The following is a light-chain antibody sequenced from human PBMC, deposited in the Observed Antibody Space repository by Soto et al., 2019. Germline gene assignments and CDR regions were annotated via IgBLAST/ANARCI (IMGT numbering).Light chain of an antibody. CDR1: SNDVGRYNF. V-gene: IGLV2-14*01. J-gene: IGLJ1*01. CDR2: EVS. Sequence: QSALTQPASVSGSPGQSITISCTGTSNDVGRYNFVSWYQQHPGKAPKLMIYEVSNRPSGVSYRFSGSKSGNTASLTISGLQAEDEADYYCSSYTSSSAYVFGIGTKLTVL. CDR3: SSYTSSSAYV.